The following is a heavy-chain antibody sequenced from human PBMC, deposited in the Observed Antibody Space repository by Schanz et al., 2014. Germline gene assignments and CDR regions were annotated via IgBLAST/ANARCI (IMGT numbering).Heavy chain of an antibody. CDR3: AGATYSSSWYGGSEYFQH. Sequence: QVQLVQSGPEVKKPGASVRLSCKASGYNFNRHDISWVRQAPGQGLEWMGWIGGSDGNTNFAQKFQGRVTMTTDTSTSTVYMELRSLRSDDTAVYYCAGATYSSSWYGGSEYFQHWGQGTLVTVSS. CDR2: IGGSDGNT. CDR1: GYNFNRHD. V-gene: IGHV1-18*04. D-gene: IGHD6-13*01. J-gene: IGHJ1*01.